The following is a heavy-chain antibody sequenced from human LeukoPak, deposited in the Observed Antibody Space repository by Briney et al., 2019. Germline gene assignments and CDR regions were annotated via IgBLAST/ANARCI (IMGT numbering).Heavy chain of an antibody. CDR2: INHSGST. V-gene: IGHV4-34*01. CDR3: ARGLGQYDY. J-gene: IGHJ4*02. D-gene: IGHD5-24*01. CDR1: VEPFSNYF. Sequence: LETLSLTCAVYVEPFSNYFWSWIRQSPGKGLEWIGEINHSGSTNYNSSLTGRVTISVDTSKNQFSLNLSSVTAADTAIYYCARGLGQYDYWAQGTLVIVSS.